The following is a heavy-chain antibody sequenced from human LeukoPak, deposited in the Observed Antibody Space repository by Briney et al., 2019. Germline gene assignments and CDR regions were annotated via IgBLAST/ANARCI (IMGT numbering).Heavy chain of an antibody. D-gene: IGHD1-1*01. CDR1: GGTFSSYA. CDR2: IIPIFGTA. J-gene: IGHJ4*02. CDR3: ARERGPNVFDY. Sequence: SVKVSCKASGGTFSSYAISWVRQAPGQGLEWMGGIIPIFGTANYAQKFQGRVTITADKSTSTAYMELSSLRSEDMAVYYCARERGPNVFDYWGQGTLVTVSS. V-gene: IGHV1-69*06.